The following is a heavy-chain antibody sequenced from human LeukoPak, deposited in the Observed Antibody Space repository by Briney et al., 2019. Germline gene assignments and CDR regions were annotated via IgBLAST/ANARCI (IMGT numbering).Heavy chain of an antibody. D-gene: IGHD6-13*01. J-gene: IGHJ4*02. CDR3: AKDHGLAAGG. Sequence: GGSLRLSCAASGFTFSSYGMHWVRQAPGKGLEWVAFIRHDGSNKYYADSVKGRFTISRDNSKNTLYLQMNSLRAEDTAVYYCAKDHGLAAGGWGQGTLVTVSS. V-gene: IGHV3-30*02. CDR2: IRHDGSNK. CDR1: GFTFSSYG.